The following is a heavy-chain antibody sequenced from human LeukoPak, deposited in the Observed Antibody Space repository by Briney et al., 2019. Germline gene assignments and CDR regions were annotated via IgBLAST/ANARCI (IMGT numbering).Heavy chain of an antibody. V-gene: IGHV3-49*03. CDR3: TREFQGNGFDY. CDR2: IRSKAYGGTT. J-gene: IGHJ4*02. Sequence: PGRSLRLSCTASGFTFGDYDMSLFRQAPGKGLAWVGFIRSKAYGGTTEYAASVKGRFTISRDDSKSIAYLQMNSLKTEDTAVYYCTREFQGNGFDYWGQGTLVTVSS. CDR1: GFTFGDYD. D-gene: IGHD2-8*01.